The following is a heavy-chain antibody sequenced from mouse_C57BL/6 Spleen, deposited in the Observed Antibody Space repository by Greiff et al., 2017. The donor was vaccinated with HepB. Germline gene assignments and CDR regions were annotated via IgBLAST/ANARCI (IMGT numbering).Heavy chain of an antibody. D-gene: IGHD1-1*01. CDR2: INPNHGGT. CDR3: ARKHYGSSSFAY. V-gene: IGHV1-26*01. J-gene: IGHJ3*01. CDR1: GYTFTDYY. Sequence: VQLQQSGPELVKPGASVKISCKASGYTFTDYYMNWVKQSHGKSLEWIGDINPNHGGTSYNQKFKGKATLTVDKSSSTAYMELRSLTSEDSAVYYCARKHYGSSSFAYWGQGTLVTVSA.